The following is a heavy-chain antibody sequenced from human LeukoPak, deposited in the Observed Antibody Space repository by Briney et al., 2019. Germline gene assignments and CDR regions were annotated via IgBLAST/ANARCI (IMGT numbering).Heavy chain of an antibody. J-gene: IGHJ3*02. D-gene: IGHD3-22*01. CDR2: ISHDGGNQ. Sequence: GGSLRLSCAASGFTFSSYGMHWVRQAPGKGLEWVAIISHDGGNQYYADSVKGRFTISRDNSKNTLYLQMNSLRAEDTAVYYCARPIYYYDTSGYGLDAFDIWGQGTMVTVSS. CDR3: ARPIYYYDTSGYGLDAFDI. CDR1: GFTFSSYG. V-gene: IGHV3-30*03.